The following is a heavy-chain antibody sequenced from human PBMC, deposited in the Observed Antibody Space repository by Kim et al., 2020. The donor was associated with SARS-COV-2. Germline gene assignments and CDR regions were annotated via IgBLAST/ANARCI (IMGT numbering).Heavy chain of an antibody. CDR1: GFTFSDYG. J-gene: IGHJ4*02. D-gene: IGHD3-10*01. V-gene: IGHV3-23*01. CDR2: ISGSGTTT. Sequence: GGSLRLSCVGSGFTFSDYGIAWVRQAPGKGLEWVAGISGSGTTTTYADSMKGRFIISRDNSKNTLYLQMSSLRADDTAIYYCANIRQSGYWGQGTLVTVSS. CDR3: ANIRQSGY.